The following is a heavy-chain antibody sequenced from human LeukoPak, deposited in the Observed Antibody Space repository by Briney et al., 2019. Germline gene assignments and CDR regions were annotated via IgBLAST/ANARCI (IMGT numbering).Heavy chain of an antibody. V-gene: IGHV3-33*06. J-gene: IGHJ4*02. CDR3: AKASRTNPEYYFDY. CDR1: GFTFSSYG. CDR2: IWYDGSNK. Sequence: GGSLRLSCAASGFTFSSYGMHWVRQAPGKGLEWVAVIWYDGSNKYYADSVKGRFTISRDNSKNTLYLQMNSLRAEDTAVYYCAKASRTNPEYYFDYWGQGTLVTVSS.